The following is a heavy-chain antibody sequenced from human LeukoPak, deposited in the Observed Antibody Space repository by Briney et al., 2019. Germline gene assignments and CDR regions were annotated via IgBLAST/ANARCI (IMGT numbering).Heavy chain of an antibody. Sequence: SETLSLTCAVYGGSFSGYHWSWVRQPPGKGLEWIGESNHSGSTNYNPSLKSRVTISVDTSKNQFSLKLRSVTAADTAVDYCARARARSYHYYYYGMDGWGKGITVTVSS. CDR3: ARARARSYHYYYYGMDG. V-gene: IGHV4-34*01. J-gene: IGHJ6*04. CDR2: SNHSGST. CDR1: GGSFSGYH.